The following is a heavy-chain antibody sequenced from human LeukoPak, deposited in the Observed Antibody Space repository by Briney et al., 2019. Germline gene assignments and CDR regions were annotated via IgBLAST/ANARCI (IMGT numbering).Heavy chain of an antibody. Sequence: SVNVSCKASGGTFSSYAISWVRQAPGQGLEWMGRIIPIFGTANYAQKFQGRVTITADKSTSTAYMELSSLRSEDTAVYYCARDPCSSTSCPQGQYNWFDPWGQGTLVTVSS. D-gene: IGHD2-2*01. CDR1: GGTFSSYA. CDR2: IIPIFGTA. J-gene: IGHJ5*02. CDR3: ARDPCSSTSCPQGQYNWFDP. V-gene: IGHV1-69*06.